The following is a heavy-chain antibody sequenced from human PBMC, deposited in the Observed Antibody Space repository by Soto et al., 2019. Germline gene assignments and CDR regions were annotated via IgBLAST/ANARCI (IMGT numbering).Heavy chain of an antibody. V-gene: IGHV3-30*18. Sequence: QVQLVESGGGVVQPGRSLRLSCAASGFTFSSYGMHWVRQAPGKGLEWVAVISYDGSNKYYADSVKGRFTISRDNSKNTLYLQMNSLRAEDTAVYYCAKDLSYDGDYLAEYFQHWGQGTLVTVSS. CDR2: ISYDGSNK. CDR3: AKDLSYDGDYLAEYFQH. J-gene: IGHJ1*01. CDR1: GFTFSSYG. D-gene: IGHD4-17*01.